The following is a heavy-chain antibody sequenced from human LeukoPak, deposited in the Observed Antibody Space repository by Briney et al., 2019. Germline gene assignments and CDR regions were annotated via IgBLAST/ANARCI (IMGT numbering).Heavy chain of an antibody. CDR2: ISSSSSYI. D-gene: IGHD1-26*01. CDR1: GFTFSTYT. CDR3: ARAYSERYGLGYYYMDV. V-gene: IGHV3-21*01. Sequence: GGSLRLSCVASGFTFSTYTMVWVRQAPGKGLEWVSSISSSSSYIFNADSVKGRFTISRDNAKKSVYLQMNSLRAEDTAVYYCARAYSERYGLGYYYMDVWGKGTTVTISS. J-gene: IGHJ6*03.